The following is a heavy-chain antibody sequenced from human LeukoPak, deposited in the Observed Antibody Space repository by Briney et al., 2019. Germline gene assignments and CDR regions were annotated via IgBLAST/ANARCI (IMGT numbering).Heavy chain of an antibody. CDR1: GFTFSSYA. CDR3: ARPPPTVTTAWYMDV. V-gene: IGHV3-30*15. CDR2: ISYDGSNK. D-gene: IGHD4-11*01. Sequence: GGSLRLSCAASGFTFSSYAMHWVRQAPGKGLEWVAVISYDGSNKYYADSVKGRFTISRDNSKNTLYLQMSSLRAEDTAVYYCARPPPTVTTAWYMDVWGKGTTVTVSS. J-gene: IGHJ6*03.